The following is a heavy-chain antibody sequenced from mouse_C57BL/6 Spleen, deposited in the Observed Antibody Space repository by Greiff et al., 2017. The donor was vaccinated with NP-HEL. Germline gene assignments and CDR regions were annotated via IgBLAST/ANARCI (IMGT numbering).Heavy chain of an antibody. D-gene: IGHD3-2*02. CDR3: ARSRGYSSGYSWFAY. Sequence: QVQLQQPGAELVKPGASVKLSCKASGYTFTSYWMHWVKQRPGQGLEWIGMIHPNSGSTNYNEKFKSKATLTVDKSSSTAYMQLSSLTSEDSAVYYCARSRGYSSGYSWFAYWGQGTLVTVSA. J-gene: IGHJ3*01. CDR1: GYTFTSYW. CDR2: IHPNSGST. V-gene: IGHV1-64*01.